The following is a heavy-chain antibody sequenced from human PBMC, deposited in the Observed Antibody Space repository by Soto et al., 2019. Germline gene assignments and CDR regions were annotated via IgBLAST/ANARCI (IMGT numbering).Heavy chain of an antibody. Sequence: EVQLLESGGGLIQPGGSLRLSCTASGFTFSSYAMSWVRQAPGKGLEWVSGISGSGGSTYYTDSVKGRCTISRDNSKNTLYLQMNSLRDEDTAVYHCVRGFDFWTQNFDNWGQGTLVTVSS. CDR3: VRGFDFWTQNFDN. CDR2: ISGSGGST. J-gene: IGHJ4*02. V-gene: IGHV3-23*01. D-gene: IGHD3-3*01. CDR1: GFTFSSYA.